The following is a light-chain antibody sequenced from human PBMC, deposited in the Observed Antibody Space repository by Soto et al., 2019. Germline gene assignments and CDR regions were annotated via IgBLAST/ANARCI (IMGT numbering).Light chain of an antibody. CDR1: GFDFVTYNL. J-gene: IGLJ2*01. V-gene: IGLV2-18*01. CDR3: QVWDSNTVI. Sequence: QSARTQPPSVSGPLGQAVTISATGTGFDFVTYNLVSWYQQPPGTAPKLIIYEALNRPSGVPDRFSGSKSGNTASLTISGLQAADEADYYCQVWDSNTVIFGGGTKLTVL. CDR2: EAL.